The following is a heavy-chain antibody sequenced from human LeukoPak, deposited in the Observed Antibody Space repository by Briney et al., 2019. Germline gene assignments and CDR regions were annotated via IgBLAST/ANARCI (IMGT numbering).Heavy chain of an antibody. CDR3: ARGDGTSWHGY. Sequence: ASVKVSCEASGYTFTDNWMHWVRQAPGQGLEWIGLINTNSGATSNAQSFQGRVTMTRDTSISTAYMELGRLRLDDTAVYYCARGDGTSWHGYWGQGTLVIVSS. V-gene: IGHV1-2*02. CDR1: GYTFTDNW. CDR2: INTNSGAT. J-gene: IGHJ4*02. D-gene: IGHD6-13*01.